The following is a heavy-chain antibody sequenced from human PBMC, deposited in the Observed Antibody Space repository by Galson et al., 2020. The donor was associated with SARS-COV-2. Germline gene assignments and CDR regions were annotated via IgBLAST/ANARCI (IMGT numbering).Heavy chain of an antibody. D-gene: IGHD2-15*01. V-gene: IGHV3-21*01. CDR3: ARVGGMATTPANYYYYGLDV. CDR2: ISAGSSYI. CDR1: GFPFSSYS. J-gene: IGHJ6*02. Sequence: GESLKISCAASGFPFSSYSMNWVRQAPGQGLEWVSSISAGSSYIYYADSVKGRFTISRDNAKNSLYLQMNSLRAEDTAVYYCARVGGMATTPANYYYYGLDVWGQGTTVTVSS.